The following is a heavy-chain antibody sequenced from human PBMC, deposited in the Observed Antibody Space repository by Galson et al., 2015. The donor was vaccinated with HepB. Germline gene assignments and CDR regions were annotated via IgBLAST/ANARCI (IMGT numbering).Heavy chain of an antibody. Sequence: SVKVSCKASGYTFTSYAMHWVRQAPGQRLEWMGWINAGNGNTKYSQKFQGRVTITRDTSASTAYMELSSLRSDDTAVYYCARDCSSTSCYQVYQYYYYYMDVWGKGTTVTVSS. CDR2: INAGNGNT. D-gene: IGHD2-2*01. CDR1: GYTFTSYA. J-gene: IGHJ6*03. V-gene: IGHV1-3*01. CDR3: ARDCSSTSCYQVYQYYYYYMDV.